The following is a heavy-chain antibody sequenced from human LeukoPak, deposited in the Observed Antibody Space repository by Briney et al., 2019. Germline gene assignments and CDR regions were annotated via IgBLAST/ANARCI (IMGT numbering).Heavy chain of an antibody. CDR3: ARDRGSWYGNSPDDIDY. CDR1: GFTFSSFS. V-gene: IGHV3-30*03. J-gene: IGHJ4*02. CDR2: ISYDGSNK. Sequence: GGSLRLSCAASGFTFSSFSMNWVRQAPGKGLEWVAVISYDGSNKYYADSVKGRFTISRDNSKNTLYLQMNSLRAEDTAVYYCARDRGSWYGNSPDDIDYWGQGTLVTVSS. D-gene: IGHD6-13*01.